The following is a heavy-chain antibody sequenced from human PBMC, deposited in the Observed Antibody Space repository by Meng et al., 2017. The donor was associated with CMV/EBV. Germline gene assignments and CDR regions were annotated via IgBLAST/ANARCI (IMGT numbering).Heavy chain of an antibody. CDR1: GGTFSSYA. Sequence: SVKVSCKASGGTFSSYAISWVRQAPGQGLEWMGGIIPILGIANYAQKFQGRVTITADKSTSTAYMELSSLRSEVTAVYYCARGSWGDWGSFYYYGMDVWGQGTTVTVSS. J-gene: IGHJ6*02. D-gene: IGHD7-27*01. CDR2: IIPILGIA. CDR3: ARGSWGDWGSFYYYGMDV. V-gene: IGHV1-69*10.